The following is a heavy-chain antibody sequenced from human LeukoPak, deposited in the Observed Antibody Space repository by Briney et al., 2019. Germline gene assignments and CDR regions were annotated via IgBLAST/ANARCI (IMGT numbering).Heavy chain of an antibody. CDR2: ISWNSGSI. D-gene: IGHD1-14*01. J-gene: IGHJ5*02. V-gene: IGHV3-9*01. CDR1: GFTFSSYA. CDR3: AKDQYERPGPGFDP. Sequence: GGSLRLSCAASGFTFSSYAMHWVRQAPGKGLEWVSGISWNSGSIGYADSVKGRFTISRDNAKNSLNLQMNSLRAEDTALYYCAKDQYERPGPGFDPWGQGTLVTVSS.